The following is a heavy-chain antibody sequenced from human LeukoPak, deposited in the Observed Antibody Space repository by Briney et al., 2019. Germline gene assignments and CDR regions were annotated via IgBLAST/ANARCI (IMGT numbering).Heavy chain of an antibody. CDR2: ISAYNGNT. D-gene: IGHD3-22*01. CDR1: GYTFTSYG. V-gene: IGHV1-18*01. CDR3: ARVTNYYDSSGYYLDY. Sequence: ASVKVSCKASGYTFTSYGISWVRQAPGQGLEWMGWISAYNGNTNYAQKLQGRVTMTTDTSTSTAYMELRSLRSDDTAVYYCARVTNYYDSSGYYLDYWGQGTLVTVPS. J-gene: IGHJ4*02.